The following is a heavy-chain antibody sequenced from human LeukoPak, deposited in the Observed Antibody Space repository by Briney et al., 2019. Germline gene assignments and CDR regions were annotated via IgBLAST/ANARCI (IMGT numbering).Heavy chain of an antibody. CDR1: GFTFSSYS. Sequence: GGSLRLSCAASGFTFSSYSMNWVRQAPGKGLEWVSSISSSSSYIYYADSVKGRFTISRDNAKNSLYLQMNSLRAEDMAVYYCASYDFWSGSSFDYWGQGTLVTVSS. CDR3: ASYDFWSGSSFDY. CDR2: ISSSSSYI. D-gene: IGHD3-3*01. V-gene: IGHV3-21*01. J-gene: IGHJ4*02.